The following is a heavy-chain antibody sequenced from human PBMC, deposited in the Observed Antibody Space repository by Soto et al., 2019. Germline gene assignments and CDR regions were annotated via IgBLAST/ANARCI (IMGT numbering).Heavy chain of an antibody. CDR2: IYYSGST. Sequence: SETLSLTCTVSGGSISSGGYYWSWIRQHPGKGLEWIGYIYYSGSTYYNPSLKSRVTISVDASKNQFSLKLSSVTAADTAVYYCARTAMVSFDYWGQGTLVTVSS. V-gene: IGHV4-31*03. J-gene: IGHJ4*02. CDR3: ARTAMVSFDY. D-gene: IGHD5-18*01. CDR1: GGSISSGGYY.